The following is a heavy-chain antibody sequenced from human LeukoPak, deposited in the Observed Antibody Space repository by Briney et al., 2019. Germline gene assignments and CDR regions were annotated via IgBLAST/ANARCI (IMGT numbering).Heavy chain of an antibody. Sequence: SETLSLTRTVSGGSISSGDYYWSWIRQPPGKGLGWIGYIYYSGSTYYNPSLKSRVTISVDTSKNQFSLKLSSVTAADTAVYYCARDQEWLARFDAFDIWGQGTMVTVSS. CDR3: ARDQEWLARFDAFDI. CDR1: GGSISSGDYY. D-gene: IGHD3-3*01. V-gene: IGHV4-30-4*08. CDR2: IYYSGST. J-gene: IGHJ3*02.